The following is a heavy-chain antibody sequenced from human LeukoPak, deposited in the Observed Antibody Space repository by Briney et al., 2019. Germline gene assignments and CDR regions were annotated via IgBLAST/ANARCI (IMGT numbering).Heavy chain of an antibody. D-gene: IGHD3-10*01. CDR3: ARVRKDIQSMVRGQNYYYHMDV. CDR1: GFTFSSYE. CDR2: ISSSGSTI. J-gene: IGHJ6*03. V-gene: IGHV3-48*03. Sequence: GGSLRLSCAASGFTFSSYEMNWVRQAPGKGLEWVSYISSSGSTIYYADSVKGRFTISRDNAKNSLYLQMNSLRAEDTAVYYCARVRKDIQSMVRGQNYYYHMDVWGKGTTVTISS.